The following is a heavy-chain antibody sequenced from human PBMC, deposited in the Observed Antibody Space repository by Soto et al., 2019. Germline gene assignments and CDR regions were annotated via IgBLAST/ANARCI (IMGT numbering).Heavy chain of an antibody. Sequence: GGSLRLSCAASGFTFSSYSMNWVRQAPGKGLEWVSSISSSSSYIYYADSVKGRFTISRDNAKNSLYLQMNSLRAEDTAVYYCARDEGGALWFGDAFDIWGQGTMVTVSS. CDR2: ISSSSSYI. J-gene: IGHJ3*02. D-gene: IGHD3-10*01. V-gene: IGHV3-21*01. CDR3: ARDEGGALWFGDAFDI. CDR1: GFTFSSYS.